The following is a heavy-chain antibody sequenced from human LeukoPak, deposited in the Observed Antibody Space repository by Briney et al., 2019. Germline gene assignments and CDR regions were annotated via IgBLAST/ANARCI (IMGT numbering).Heavy chain of an antibody. CDR3: ASLGDCSSISCPTG. Sequence: SETLSLTCAVYGGSFSGYYWSWIRQPPGKGLEWIGEINHSGSTNYNPSLKSRVTISVDTSKNQFSLKLSSVTAADTAVYYCASLGDCSSISCPTGWGQGTLVTVSS. CDR1: GGSFSGYY. CDR2: INHSGST. V-gene: IGHV4-34*01. D-gene: IGHD2-2*01. J-gene: IGHJ4*02.